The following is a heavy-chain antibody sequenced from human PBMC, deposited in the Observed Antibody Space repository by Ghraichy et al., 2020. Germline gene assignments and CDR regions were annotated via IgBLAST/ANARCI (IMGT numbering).Heavy chain of an antibody. Sequence: GGSLRLSCAASGFTFSSYSMNWVRQAPGKGLEWVSSISSSSSYIYYADSVKGRFTISRDNAKNSLYLQMNSLRAEDTAVYYCAREKYSDCQTYYYYDGMDVWGQGTTVTVSS. D-gene: IGHD5-18*01. J-gene: IGHJ6*02. CDR1: GFTFSSYS. CDR3: AREKYSDCQTYYYYDGMDV. V-gene: IGHV3-21*01. CDR2: ISSSSSYI.